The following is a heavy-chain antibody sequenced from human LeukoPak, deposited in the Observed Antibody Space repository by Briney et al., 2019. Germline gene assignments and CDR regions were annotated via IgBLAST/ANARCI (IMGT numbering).Heavy chain of an antibody. D-gene: IGHD3-10*01. V-gene: IGHV3-48*03. J-gene: IGHJ4*02. CDR1: GFTFSSYE. CDR2: ISSSGSTK. CDR3: ARDRYYASGNFDY. Sequence: GGSLRLSCAASGFTFSSYEMNWVRQAPGKGLEWVSYISSSGSTKHYADSVKGRFTISRGNAKNSLYLQMNSLRAEDTAVYYCARDRYYASGNFDYWGQGTLVTVCS.